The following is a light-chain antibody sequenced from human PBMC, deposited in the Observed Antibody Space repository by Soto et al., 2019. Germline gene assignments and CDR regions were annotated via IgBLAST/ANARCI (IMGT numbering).Light chain of an antibody. Sequence: DIQMTQSPSTLSGTVGDRVTITCRASQTISSWLAWYQQKPGKAPKLLIYKASTLKSGVSSTVSGSGSWTEFTLTISSLQPDDFATNYCQSYNSYSEALGQGTTV. CDR3: QSYNSYSEA. CDR2: KAS. CDR1: QTISSW. V-gene: IGKV1-5*03. J-gene: IGKJ1*01.